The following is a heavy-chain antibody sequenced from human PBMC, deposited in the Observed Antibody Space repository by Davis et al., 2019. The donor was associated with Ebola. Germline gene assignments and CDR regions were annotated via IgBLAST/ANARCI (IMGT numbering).Heavy chain of an antibody. CDR2: ISDLNGNT. CDR1: GYNFTNYG. Sequence: ASVKVSCKASGYNFTNYGISWVRQAPGQGFEWIGWISDLNGNTHYSQKLQGRVTMTTDTSTSTAYMELKSLRSDDTAVYYCARVVAAPNWFDPWGQGTLVTVSS. D-gene: IGHD6-13*01. CDR3: ARVVAAPNWFDP. J-gene: IGHJ5*02. V-gene: IGHV1-18*01.